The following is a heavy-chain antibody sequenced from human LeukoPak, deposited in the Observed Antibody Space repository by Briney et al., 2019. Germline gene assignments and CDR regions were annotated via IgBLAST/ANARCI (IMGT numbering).Heavy chain of an antibody. CDR3: ARDPPFSGSYSSVDY. V-gene: IGHV4-34*01. CDR1: GGSFSGYY. D-gene: IGHD1-26*01. Sequence: PSETLSLTCAVYGGSFSGYYWSWIRQPPGKGLEWIGEINHSGSTNYNPSLKSRVTISVDTSKNQFSLKLSSVTAADTAVYYCARDPPFSGSYSSVDYWGQGTLVTVSS. J-gene: IGHJ4*02. CDR2: INHSGST.